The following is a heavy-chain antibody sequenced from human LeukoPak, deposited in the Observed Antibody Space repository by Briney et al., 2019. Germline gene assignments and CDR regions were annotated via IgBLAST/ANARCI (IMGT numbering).Heavy chain of an antibody. V-gene: IGHV4-34*01. J-gene: IGHJ6*03. Sequence: SETLSLTCAVYGGSFSGYYWSWIRQPPGKGLEWIGEINHSGSTNYNPSLKSRVTISVDTSKNQFSLKLSSVTAADTAVYYCARLGGYCSSTSCRKYYYYYMDVWGKGTTVTISS. CDR3: ARLGGYCSSTSCRKYYYYYMDV. CDR1: GGSFSGYY. D-gene: IGHD2-2*01. CDR2: INHSGST.